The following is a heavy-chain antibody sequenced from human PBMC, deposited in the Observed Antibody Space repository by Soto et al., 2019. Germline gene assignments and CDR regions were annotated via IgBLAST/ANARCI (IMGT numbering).Heavy chain of an antibody. V-gene: IGHV3-15*01. CDR2: IKSKTDGGKT. J-gene: IGHJ4*02. Sequence: GGSLRLSCVASGCTFSSAWMTWVRQAPGKGLEWVGRIKSKTDGGKTDYAAPVKGRFTISRDDSKNTPYMQMNSLKTEDTAVFYCTATSFWGDGSGDHWFDYWGQGTLXT. CDR1: GCTFSSAW. CDR3: TATSFWGDGSGDHWFDY. D-gene: IGHD3-22*01.